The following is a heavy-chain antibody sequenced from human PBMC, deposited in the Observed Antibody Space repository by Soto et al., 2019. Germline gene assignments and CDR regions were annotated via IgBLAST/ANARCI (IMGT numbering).Heavy chain of an antibody. D-gene: IGHD1-20*01. CDR3: ARGNWKGDY. Sequence: QVQLQESGPGLVKPSETLSLTCTVSGGSVSDDKYYWSWIRQPPGKRLEWIGYIYHTGSTNFNPSLKSRVTMSVDTSKNQFSLTLNSVTAADTAVYYCARGNWKGDYWGQGTLVTVSS. CDR2: IYHTGST. J-gene: IGHJ4*02. V-gene: IGHV4-61*01. CDR1: GGSVSDDKYY.